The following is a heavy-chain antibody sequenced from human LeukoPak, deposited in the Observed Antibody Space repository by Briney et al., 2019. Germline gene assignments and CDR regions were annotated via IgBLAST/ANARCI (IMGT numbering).Heavy chain of an antibody. Sequence: PSETLSLTCAVYGGSFSGYYWSWIRQPPGKGLEWIGNVYYSGSTYYNPSLKSRVTISVDTSKNQFSLKLSSVTAADTAVYYCARRTADRIFDYWGQGTLVTVSS. CDR2: VYYSGST. CDR1: GGSFSGYY. J-gene: IGHJ4*02. V-gene: IGHV4-34*01. CDR3: ARRTADRIFDY. D-gene: IGHD1-1*01.